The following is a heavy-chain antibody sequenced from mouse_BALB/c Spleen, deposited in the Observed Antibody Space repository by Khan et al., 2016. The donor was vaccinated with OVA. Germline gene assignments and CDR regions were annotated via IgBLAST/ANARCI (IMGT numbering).Heavy chain of an antibody. CDR3: ARRNYFGYTFAY. CDR2: IYPGSGNI. Sequence: QVQLQQSGAELARPGASVKLSCKASGYTFTDYYINWVKQRTGQGLEWIGEIYPGSGNIYYNEKFKDKATLTADKSSTTAYMQLSSLTSEDSAVYFCARRNYFGYTFAYWGQGTLVTVSA. D-gene: IGHD1-2*01. V-gene: IGHV1-77*01. J-gene: IGHJ3*01. CDR1: GYTFTDYY.